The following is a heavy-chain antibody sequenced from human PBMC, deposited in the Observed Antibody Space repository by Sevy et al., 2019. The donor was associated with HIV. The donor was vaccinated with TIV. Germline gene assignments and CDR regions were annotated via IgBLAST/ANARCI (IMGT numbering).Heavy chain of an antibody. J-gene: IGHJ4*02. V-gene: IGHV3-7*01. CDR2: IKEDGSEE. CDR1: GFIFNSYW. D-gene: IGHD5-12*01. Sequence: GGSLRLSCEGSGFIFNSYWMSWVRQAPGKGLEWVANIKEDGSEENYVDSVKGRFTISRANAKNSVYLEMNSLRVEDTAVYFCASEYSFAAFFDYWGQGTRVTVSS. CDR3: ASEYSFAAFFDY.